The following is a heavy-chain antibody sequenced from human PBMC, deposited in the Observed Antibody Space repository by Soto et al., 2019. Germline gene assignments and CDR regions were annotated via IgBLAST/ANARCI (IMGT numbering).Heavy chain of an antibody. CDR1: GGSISSGGYS. J-gene: IGHJ6*02. D-gene: IGHD3-10*01. CDR2: IYHSGST. V-gene: IGHV4-30-2*01. Sequence: SDTLSLTCAVSGGSISSGGYSWSWIRQPPGKGLEWIGYIYHSGSTYYNPSLKSRVTISVDRSKNQFSLKLSSVTAADTAVYYCARVDLVRSPHEVRGVFDYYYGMDVWGQGTTVTVSS. CDR3: ARVDLVRSPHEVRGVFDYYYGMDV.